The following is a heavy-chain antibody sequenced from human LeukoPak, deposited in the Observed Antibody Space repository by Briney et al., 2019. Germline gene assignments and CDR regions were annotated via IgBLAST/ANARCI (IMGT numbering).Heavy chain of an antibody. D-gene: IGHD2/OR15-2a*01. CDR1: GFTFSNNA. Sequence: GGSLRLSCVASGFTFSNNAMNWVRQAPGKGLEWFSSISDNGFSTYYADSVKGRFTISRDNSKNTLYLQINSLKVEDTAVYYCAKVLQYYCRGTDVWGRGTTVIVSS. CDR2: ISDNGFST. J-gene: IGHJ6*02. CDR3: AKVLQYYCRGTDV. V-gene: IGHV3-23*01.